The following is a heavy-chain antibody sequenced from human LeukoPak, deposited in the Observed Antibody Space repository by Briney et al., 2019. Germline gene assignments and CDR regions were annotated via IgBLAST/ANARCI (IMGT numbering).Heavy chain of an antibody. CDR3: AVGDCGGDCPLGYFQH. J-gene: IGHJ1*01. CDR1: GGSISSYY. V-gene: IGHV4-59*08. Sequence: PSETLSLTCTVSGGSISSYYWSWIRQPPGKGLEWIGYIYYSGSTNYNPSLKSRVTISVDTSKNQFSLKLSSVTAADTAVYYCAVGDCGGDCPLGYFQHWGQGTLVTVSS. CDR2: IYYSGST. D-gene: IGHD2-21*02.